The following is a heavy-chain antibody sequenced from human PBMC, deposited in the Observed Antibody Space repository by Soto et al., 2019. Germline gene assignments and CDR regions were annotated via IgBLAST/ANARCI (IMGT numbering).Heavy chain of an antibody. CDR1: GYTFTSYG. D-gene: IGHD3-10*01. V-gene: IGHV1-18*01. J-gene: IGHJ5*02. CDR3: ARDNGSGSYSYNWFDP. Sequence: ASVKVSCKASGYTFTSYGISWVRQAPGQGLEWMGWISAYNGNTNYAQKLQGRVTTTTDTSTSTAYMELRSLRSDDTAVYYCARDNGSGSYSYNWFDPWGQGTLVTVSS. CDR2: ISAYNGNT.